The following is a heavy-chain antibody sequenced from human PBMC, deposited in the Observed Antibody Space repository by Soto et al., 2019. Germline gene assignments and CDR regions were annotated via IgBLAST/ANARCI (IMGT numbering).Heavy chain of an antibody. J-gene: IGHJ4*02. Sequence: SETLSLTCTVSGGSISSSSYYWGWIRQPPGKGLEWIGSIYYSGSTYYNPSLKSRVTISVDTSKNQFTLKLSSVTAADTAVYYCARHGRGNYGEITYFDYWGQGTLVTVSS. CDR3: ARHGRGNYGEITYFDY. CDR2: IYYSGST. CDR1: GGSISSSSYY. V-gene: IGHV4-39*01. D-gene: IGHD4-17*01.